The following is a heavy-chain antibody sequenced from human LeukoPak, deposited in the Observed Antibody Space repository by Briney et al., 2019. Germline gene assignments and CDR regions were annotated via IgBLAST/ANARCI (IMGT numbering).Heavy chain of an antibody. CDR3: ARVSGGSWSGAFDF. CDR1: GGSFSSHY. Sequence: PSETLSLTCTVSGGSFSSHYWSWIRQPPGKGLEWIGSVYFTGRTNYNPSLESRVTISLDTSKNQFSLMLRSVTAADTAVYHCARVSGGSWSGAFDFWGQGALVTVSS. CDR2: VYFTGRT. V-gene: IGHV4-59*11. J-gene: IGHJ4*02. D-gene: IGHD6-13*01.